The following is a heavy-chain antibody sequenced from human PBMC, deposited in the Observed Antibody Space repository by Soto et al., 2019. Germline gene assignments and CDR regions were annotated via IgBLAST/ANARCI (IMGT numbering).Heavy chain of an antibody. CDR2: INPNSGGT. D-gene: IGHD2-15*01. Sequence: ASVKVSCKASGYTFTGYYMHWVRQAPGQGLEWMGWINPNSGGTNYAQKFQGRVTMTRDTSISTAYMELSRLRSDDTAVYYCARGRYYCSGGSCYSMVLSPKSWFDPWGQGTPVTVSS. CDR1: GYTFTGYY. CDR3: ARGRYYCSGGSCYSMVLSPKSWFDP. J-gene: IGHJ5*02. V-gene: IGHV1-2*02.